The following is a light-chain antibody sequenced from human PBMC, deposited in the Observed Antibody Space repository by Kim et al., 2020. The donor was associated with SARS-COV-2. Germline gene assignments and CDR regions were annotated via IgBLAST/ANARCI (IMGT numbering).Light chain of an antibody. CDR1: QSISRL. J-gene: IGKJ2*01. CDR3: QQYSNYVYT. CDR2: DAS. Sequence: DIQMTQSPSTLSASVGDRVTITCRASQSISRLLAWYQQKPGKAPKLLIYDASSLEDGVPSRFSGSGSGTEFTLTVSSLHPDDFATYYCQQYSNYVYTFGQGTKLEI. V-gene: IGKV1-5*01.